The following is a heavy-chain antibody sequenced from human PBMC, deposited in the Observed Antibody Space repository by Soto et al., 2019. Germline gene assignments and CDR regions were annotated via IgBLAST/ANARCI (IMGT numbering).Heavy chain of an antibody. V-gene: IGHV3-74*01. CDR2: INSDGRST. J-gene: IGHJ6*02. CDR3: ARGGRYRENYYFGMDA. Sequence: XGSLRLSCADSGFTLVNLLMHWVRQAPGRGLEWVSRINSDGRSTSYVDSVKGRFTISRDNANNTLYREMNRLRAEDTAVYFCARGGRYRENYYFGMDAWGQENTATVSS. CDR1: GFTLVNLL. D-gene: IGHD1-26*01.